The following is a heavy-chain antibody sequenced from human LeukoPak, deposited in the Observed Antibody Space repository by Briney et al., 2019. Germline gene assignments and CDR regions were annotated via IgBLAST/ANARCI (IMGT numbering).Heavy chain of an antibody. Sequence: PSETPSLTCTVSGGSISSSSYYWGWIRQPPGKGLEWIGSIYYSGSTYYNPSLKSRVTISVDTSKNQFSLKLSSVTAADTAVYYCARSLVARGSWFDPWGQGTLVTVSS. CDR1: GGSISSSSYY. J-gene: IGHJ5*02. V-gene: IGHV4-39*01. CDR3: ARSLVARGSWFDP. D-gene: IGHD3-10*01. CDR2: IYYSGST.